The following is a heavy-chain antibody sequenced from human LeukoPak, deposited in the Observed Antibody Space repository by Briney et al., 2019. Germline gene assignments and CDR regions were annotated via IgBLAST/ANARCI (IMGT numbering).Heavy chain of an antibody. D-gene: IGHD1-26*01. CDR3: VRRGRGTTTLFDY. V-gene: IGHV1-2*04. J-gene: IGHJ4*02. Sequence: ASVKVSCKASGYTFTGYYMHWVRQAPGQGLEWMGWINPNSGGTNYAQKFQGWVTMTRDTSISTAYMELSRLRSDDTAVYYCVRRGRGTTTLFDYWGQGTLVTVSS. CDR2: INPNSGGT. CDR1: GYTFTGYY.